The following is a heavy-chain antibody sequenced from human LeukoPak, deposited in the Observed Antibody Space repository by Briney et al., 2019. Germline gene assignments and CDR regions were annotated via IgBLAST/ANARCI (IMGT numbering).Heavy chain of an antibody. CDR2: INHSGST. D-gene: IGHD3-3*01. Sequence: AETLSLTCAVYGGSFSGYYWSWVRQPPGKGLEWIGEINHSGSTNYNPSLKSRVPISAETSNNHFSLKLSSVTAADTAVYYCARHGTRYDFWSGYYIPEAKKFDYWGQGTLVTVSS. CDR3: ARHGTRYDFWSGYYIPEAKKFDY. V-gene: IGHV4-34*01. CDR1: GGSFSGYY. J-gene: IGHJ4*02.